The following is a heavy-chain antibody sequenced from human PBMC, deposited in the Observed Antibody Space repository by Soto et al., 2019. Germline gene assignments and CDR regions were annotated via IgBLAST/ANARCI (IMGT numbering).Heavy chain of an antibody. Sequence: ESGGGLVKPGGSLRLSCAASGFNFNYAWMNWVRQAPGKGLEWVGHIKSKSDGGTTDYAAPVKGRFSISRDDSRNMVYLQMNSLKIEDTAMYYCGSRHWGQGTLVTVSS. CDR1: GFNFNYAW. V-gene: IGHV3-15*07. CDR3: GSRH. CDR2: IKSKSDGGTT. J-gene: IGHJ4*02.